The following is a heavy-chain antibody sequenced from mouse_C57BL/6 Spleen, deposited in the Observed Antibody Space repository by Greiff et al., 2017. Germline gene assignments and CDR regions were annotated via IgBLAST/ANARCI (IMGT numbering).Heavy chain of an antibody. CDR1: GYTFTDYY. V-gene: IGHV1-26*01. CDR3: ARYNYYGSSPGEFDY. D-gene: IGHD1-1*01. Sequence: EVQLQQSGPELVKPGASVKISCKASGYTFTDYYMNWVKQSHGKSLEWIGDINPNNGGTSYNQKFKGKATLTVDKSSSTAYMELRSLTSEDSAVYYCARYNYYGSSPGEFDYWGQGTTLTVSS. CDR2: INPNNGGT. J-gene: IGHJ2*01.